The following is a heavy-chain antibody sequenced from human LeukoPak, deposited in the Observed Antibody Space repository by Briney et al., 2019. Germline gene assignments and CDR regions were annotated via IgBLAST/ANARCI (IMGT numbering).Heavy chain of an antibody. J-gene: IGHJ3*01. V-gene: IGHV3-23*01. CDR2: VSADGGHT. CDR1: GFRYNIYA. D-gene: IGHD3-3*01. Sequence: GGSLRLSCIASGFRYNIYAMFWLRQAPGKGLEWVSGVSADGGHTYYADSVKGRFTTPRDNSKNTLYLQMNSLRADDTAVYYCAKERSTKIFGVVPDAFDLWGQGTMVTVFS. CDR3: AKERSTKIFGVVPDAFDL.